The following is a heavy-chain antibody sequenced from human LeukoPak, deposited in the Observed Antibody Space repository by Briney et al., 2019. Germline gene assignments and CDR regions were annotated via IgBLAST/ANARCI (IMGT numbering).Heavy chain of an antibody. V-gene: IGHV4-34*01. CDR3: ARGYYGLGSRCHMDV. CDR2: INHSGST. Sequence: SETLSLTCAVYVGSFSGYYWSWIRQPPGKGLEWIGEINHSGSTNYNSSLKSRVTISVDTSKNQFSLKLSSVTAADTAVYYCARGYYGLGSRCHMDVWGKGTTITVS. D-gene: IGHD3-10*01. CDR1: VGSFSGYY. J-gene: IGHJ6*03.